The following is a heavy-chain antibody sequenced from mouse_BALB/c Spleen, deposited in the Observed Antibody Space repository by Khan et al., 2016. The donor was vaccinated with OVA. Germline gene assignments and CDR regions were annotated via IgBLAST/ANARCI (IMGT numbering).Heavy chain of an antibody. CDR1: GYTFTDYN. V-gene: IGHV1S29*02. Sequence: VQLQQSGPEVVKPGASVKISCKASGYTFTDYNMDWLKQRHGKSLEWIGYFFPNSGGSGYHQKFKTKATLTVDISSSTAYMDLRSLTSEDSAVYYCVRSGYGSFAFWGQGTLVTVSA. CDR3: VRSGYGSFAF. J-gene: IGHJ3*01. CDR2: FFPNSGGS. D-gene: IGHD1-2*01.